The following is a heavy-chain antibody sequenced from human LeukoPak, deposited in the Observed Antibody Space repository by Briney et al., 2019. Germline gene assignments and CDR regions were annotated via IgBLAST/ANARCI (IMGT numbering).Heavy chain of an antibody. CDR2: VHLDGRT. CDR1: GGSVTSTNW. J-gene: IGHJ4*02. V-gene: IGHV4-4*02. CDR3: AREGGFYRPLDY. Sequence: KPSETLSLTCDVSGGSVTSTNWWPWVRQPPGKGLEWIGEVHLDGRTNYNPSLKSRLIMSVDLPESHISLKLTSVTAADTAVYYCAREGGFYRPLDYSGQGTLVTVSS. D-gene: IGHD3-3*01.